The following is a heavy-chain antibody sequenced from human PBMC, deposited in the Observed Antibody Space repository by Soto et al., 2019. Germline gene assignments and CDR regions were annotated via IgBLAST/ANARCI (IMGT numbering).Heavy chain of an antibody. J-gene: IGHJ4*02. CDR3: ARDKITGLFDY. Sequence: SETLSLTCTVSGGSIRSYYWNWVRQPPGKGLEWIGYIYHSGSTNYNPSLKSRVTISVDTSKNQFSLKLTSVTAADTAVYYCARDKITGLFDYWGQGTLVTVSS. CDR2: IYHSGST. D-gene: IGHD2-8*02. V-gene: IGHV4-59*12. CDR1: GGSIRSYY.